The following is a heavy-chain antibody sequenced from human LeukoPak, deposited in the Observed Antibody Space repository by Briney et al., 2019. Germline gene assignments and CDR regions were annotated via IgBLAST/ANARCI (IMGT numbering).Heavy chain of an antibody. CDR3: ARDRGDYGGPDY. CDR2: IYSSGNT. Sequence: SETLSLTCTVSGGSISSYYWSWLRQPAGKGLEWIGRIYSSGNTKYNPSLKSRVTISVDTSKNQFSLKRSSVTAADTAVYYCARDRGDYGGPDYWGQGTLVTVCS. J-gene: IGHJ4*02. D-gene: IGHD4-23*01. V-gene: IGHV4-4*07. CDR1: GGSISSYY.